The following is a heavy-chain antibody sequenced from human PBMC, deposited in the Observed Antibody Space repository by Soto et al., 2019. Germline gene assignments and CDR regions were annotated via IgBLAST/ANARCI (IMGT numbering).Heavy chain of an antibody. CDR1: GDSVSSNSAA. V-gene: IGHV6-1*01. CDR3: ARGLRFLEWLLHVV. D-gene: IGHD3-3*01. J-gene: IGHJ3*01. Sequence: PSQTLSLTRAISGDSVSSNSAAWNWIRQSPSRGLEWLGRTYYRSKWYNDYAVSVKSRITINPDTSKNQFTLQLNSVTPVDTSVYYCARGLRFLEWLLHVVWGQGTMVTVSS. CDR2: TYYRSKWYN.